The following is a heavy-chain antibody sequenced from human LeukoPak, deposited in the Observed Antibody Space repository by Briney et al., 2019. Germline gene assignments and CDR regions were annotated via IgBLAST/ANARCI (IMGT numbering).Heavy chain of an antibody. J-gene: IGHJ3*02. V-gene: IGHV3-74*01. Sequence: GGSLRLSCVASGITFSSYWMHWVRQVPGKGLVWVSRIKSEGITRNYADSVKGRFTISRDNAKNTLYLQMNSLRAEDTAVYFCAMTKLKSGQGAFHIWGQGTLVTVSS. D-gene: IGHD5-12*01. CDR1: GITFSSYW. CDR2: IKSEGITR. CDR3: AMTKLKSGQGAFHI.